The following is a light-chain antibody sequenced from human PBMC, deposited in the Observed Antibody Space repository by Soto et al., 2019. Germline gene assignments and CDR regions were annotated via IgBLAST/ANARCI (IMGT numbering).Light chain of an antibody. Sequence: EIVLTQSPGTLSLSPGERATLSCRASQSVSSSYLAWYQQKPGQAPRLLIYLASSRATGIQDRFSGSGSGTDFTLTISRLEPEDFAVYYCQQYGSSPPWTVGQGTKVEIK. J-gene: IGKJ1*01. CDR3: QQYGSSPPWT. V-gene: IGKV3-20*01. CDR1: QSVSSSY. CDR2: LAS.